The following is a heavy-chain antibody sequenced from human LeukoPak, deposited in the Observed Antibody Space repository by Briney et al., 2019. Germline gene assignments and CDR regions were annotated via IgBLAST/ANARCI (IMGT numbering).Heavy chain of an antibody. CDR3: AREVRFLEWLYDY. J-gene: IGHJ4*02. D-gene: IGHD3-3*01. V-gene: IGHV3-30-3*01. CDR2: ISYDGSNK. CDR1: GFTVSSNE. Sequence: GGSLRLSCAASGFTVSSNEMSWVRQAPGKGLEWVAVISYDGSNKYYADSVKGRFTISRDNSKNTLYLQMNSLRAEDTAVYYCAREVRFLEWLYDYWGQGTLVTVSS.